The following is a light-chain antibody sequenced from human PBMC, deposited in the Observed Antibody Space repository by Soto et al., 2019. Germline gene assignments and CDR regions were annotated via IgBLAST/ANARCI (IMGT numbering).Light chain of an antibody. J-gene: IGLJ1*01. CDR2: DVS. CDR3: SSYTTSNTRQIV. CDR1: SSDVGGYNY. V-gene: IGLV2-14*01. Sequence: QSALTQPGSVSGSPGQSITISCTGTSSDVGGYNYVSWYQQHPGKAPKFMIYDVSNRPSGVSNRFSGSKSGNTASLTISGLQAEDEADYYCSSYTTSNTRQIVFGTGTKV.